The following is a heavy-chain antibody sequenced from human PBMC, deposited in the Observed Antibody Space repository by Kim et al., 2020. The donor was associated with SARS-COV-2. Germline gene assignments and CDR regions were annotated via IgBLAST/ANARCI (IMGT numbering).Heavy chain of an antibody. Sequence: TMHYADAVRGRVTISRDNSKNSLYLQMNSLRAEDTAVYYCARDYSYAFDSWGQGILVTVSS. J-gene: IGHJ4*02. CDR3: ARDYSYAFDS. CDR2: TM. V-gene: IGHV3-48*04. D-gene: IGHD2-21*01.